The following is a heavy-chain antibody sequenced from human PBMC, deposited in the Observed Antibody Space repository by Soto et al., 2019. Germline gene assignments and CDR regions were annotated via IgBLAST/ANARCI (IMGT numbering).Heavy chain of an antibody. CDR2: ISISGGST. CDR3: AKLSGDQLLSTFDY. D-gene: IGHD2-2*01. CDR1: GFTFSSYA. J-gene: IGHJ4*02. Sequence: GGSLRLSCAASGFTFSSYAMSWVRQAPGKGLEWVSAISISGGSTYYADSVKGRFTISRDNSKNTLYVQMNSLRAEDTAVYYCAKLSGDQLLSTFDYWGQGTLVTVSS. V-gene: IGHV3-23*01.